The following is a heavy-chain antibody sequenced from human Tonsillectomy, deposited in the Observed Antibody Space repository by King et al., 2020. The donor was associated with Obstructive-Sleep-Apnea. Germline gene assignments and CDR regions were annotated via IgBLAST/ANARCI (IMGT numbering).Heavy chain of an antibody. CDR1: GVTFSSYS. CDR2: ISGSGGST. Sequence: VQLVESGGVLVQPGGSLRLSCAASGVTFSSYSMSWVRQAPGKGLDLVSAISGSGGSTYYADSVKGRFTISRDNSKNTLYLQMNSLRAEDTAVYYCAKGYHSSSSPYYYGMDVWGQGTTVTVSS. J-gene: IGHJ6*02. CDR3: AKGYHSSSSPYYYGMDV. D-gene: IGHD6-13*01. V-gene: IGHV3-23*04.